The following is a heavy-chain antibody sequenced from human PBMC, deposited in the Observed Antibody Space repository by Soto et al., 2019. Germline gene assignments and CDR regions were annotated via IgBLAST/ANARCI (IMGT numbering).Heavy chain of an antibody. Sequence: GGSLRLSCAASGFTFSNHWIHWVRQAPGKGLVWVSRISSDGSVATYADSVKGRFTISRDNAKNTLYLQMNSLRAEDTAVYYCASAVANTRNGLDIWGQGTRVTVSS. CDR3: ASAVANTRNGLDI. V-gene: IGHV3-74*01. D-gene: IGHD5-12*01. CDR2: ISSDGSVA. CDR1: GFTFSNHW. J-gene: IGHJ3*02.